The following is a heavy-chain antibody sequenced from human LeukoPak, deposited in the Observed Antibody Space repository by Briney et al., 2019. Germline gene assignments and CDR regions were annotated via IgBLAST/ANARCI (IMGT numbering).Heavy chain of an antibody. CDR1: RGTFSSYT. J-gene: IGHJ4*02. CDR2: INPILGIA. Sequence: ASVKVSCKASRGTFSSYTISWVRQAPGQGLEWMGRINPILGIANYAQKFQGRVTITADNSTSTAYLELSSLRSEDTAVYYCARDETTVTTNWGQGTLVTVSS. V-gene: IGHV1-69*04. CDR3: ARDETTVTTN. D-gene: IGHD4-17*01.